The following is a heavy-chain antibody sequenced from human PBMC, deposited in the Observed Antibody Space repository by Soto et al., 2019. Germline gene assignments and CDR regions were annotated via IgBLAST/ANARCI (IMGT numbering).Heavy chain of an antibody. Sequence: GASVKVSCTASGYTFTSYGISWVRQAPGQVLEWMGWISAYNGNTNYAQNLQGRVTMTTDTSTSTAYMELRSLRSDDTAVYYCARDKPAHIAVAANWFDPWGQGTLVTVS. V-gene: IGHV1-18*01. CDR2: ISAYNGNT. CDR3: ARDKPAHIAVAANWFDP. CDR1: GYTFTSYG. J-gene: IGHJ5*02. D-gene: IGHD6-19*01.